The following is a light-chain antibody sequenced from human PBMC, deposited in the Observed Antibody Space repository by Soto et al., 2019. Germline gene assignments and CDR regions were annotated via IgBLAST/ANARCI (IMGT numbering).Light chain of an antibody. J-gene: IGKJ4*01. V-gene: IGKV3-15*01. Sequence: EIVMTQSPATLSVSPGERATLSCRASQSVRINLAWYQQKPGQAPSLLIYGASTRATGCPARFSGSGSGTEFTLTINSLQSEDSAMYYFQQYNNWPAVTFGGGTRVDIK. CDR1: QSVRIN. CDR2: GAS. CDR3: QQYNNWPAVT.